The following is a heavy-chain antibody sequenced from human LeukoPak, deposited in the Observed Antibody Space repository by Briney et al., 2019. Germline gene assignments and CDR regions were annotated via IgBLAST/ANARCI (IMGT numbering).Heavy chain of an antibody. D-gene: IGHD3-10*01. CDR1: GGSISSTSHH. CDR3: ARYASGSYYWFDP. J-gene: IGHJ5*02. V-gene: IGHV4-39*01. CDR2: VYSGSA. Sequence: SETLSLTCTVSGGSISSTSHHWAWIRQPPGKGLEWIATVYSGSAYYNPSLKSRVTISVDTSKSQFSLKLSSVTTADTALYYCARYASGSYYWFDPWGQGTLVTVSS.